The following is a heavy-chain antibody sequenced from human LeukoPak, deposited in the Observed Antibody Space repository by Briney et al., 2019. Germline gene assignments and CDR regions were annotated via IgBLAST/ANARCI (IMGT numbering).Heavy chain of an antibody. CDR1: GGSISSYY. Sequence: PSETLSLTCTVSGGSISSYYWSWIRQPPGKGLEWIGHINYSGSTNYNPSLKSRLTISLDTSKNQFSLKLSSVTAADTAVYYCARGSDHYDSSGYRYFDLWGRGTLATVSS. D-gene: IGHD3-22*01. CDR2: INYSGST. J-gene: IGHJ2*01. V-gene: IGHV4-59*01. CDR3: ARGSDHYDSSGYRYFDL.